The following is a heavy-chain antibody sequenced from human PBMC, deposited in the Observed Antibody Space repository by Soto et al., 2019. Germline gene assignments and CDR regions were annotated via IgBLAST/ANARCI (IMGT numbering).Heavy chain of an antibody. V-gene: IGHV2-5*02. Sequence: QITLKESGPTLVKPTQTLTLTCTFSGFSLSTSGVGVGWIRQPPGKALEWLALIYWDDDKRYSPSLKIRLTITKDTSKNQVVLTMTNMDPVDTATYYCARIAGYFALWGRGTLVTVSS. J-gene: IGHJ2*01. CDR3: ARIAGYFAL. CDR1: GFSLSTSGVG. CDR2: IYWDDDK.